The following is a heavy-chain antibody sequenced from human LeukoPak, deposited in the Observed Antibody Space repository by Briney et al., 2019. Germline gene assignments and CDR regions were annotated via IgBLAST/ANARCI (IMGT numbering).Heavy chain of an antibody. D-gene: IGHD3-16*01. CDR3: ARGQWGSYGSWYFDY. Sequence: EASVKVSCKASGYTFTTYDINWVRQVPGQGLEWMGWMNPNNGDTGYAQKVQGRVTITRDTSKTTVYMELRSLTSEDTAIFYCARGQWGSYGSWYFDYWGQGSLVTVSS. CDR1: GYTFTTYD. J-gene: IGHJ4*02. CDR2: MNPNNGDT. V-gene: IGHV1-8*01.